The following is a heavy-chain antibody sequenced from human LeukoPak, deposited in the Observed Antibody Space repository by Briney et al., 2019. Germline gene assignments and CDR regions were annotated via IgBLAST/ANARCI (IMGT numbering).Heavy chain of an antibody. CDR2: IHSGGST. V-gene: IGHV3-53*01. CDR1: GFTVSSNY. D-gene: IGHD2-2*01. Sequence: GGSLRLSCAASGFTVSSNYMSWVRQAPGKGLEWGSVIHSGGSTYYADSVKGRFTISRDNSKNTLYLQMNSLRAEDTAVYYCARGWGYCSSTSCPLDYWGQGTLVTVSS. CDR3: ARGWGYCSSTSCPLDY. J-gene: IGHJ4*02.